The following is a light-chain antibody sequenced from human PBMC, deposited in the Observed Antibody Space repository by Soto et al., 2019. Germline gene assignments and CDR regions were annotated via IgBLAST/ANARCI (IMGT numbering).Light chain of an antibody. CDR3: QVWDSSSDHVV. CDR1: NIGSNS. J-gene: IGLJ2*01. V-gene: IGLV3-21*04. Sequence: SYELTQPPSVSVAPGKTARITCGGNNIGSNSVHWYQQKPGQAPVLVIYYDSDRPSGIPERFSGSNSGNTATLTISRVEAVDEADYYCQVWDSSSDHVVFGGGTKLTVL. CDR2: YDS.